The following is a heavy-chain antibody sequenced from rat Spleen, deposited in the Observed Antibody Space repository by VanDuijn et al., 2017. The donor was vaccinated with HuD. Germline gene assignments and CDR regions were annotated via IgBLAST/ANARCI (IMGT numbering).Heavy chain of an antibody. CDR1: GFTFNNYW. Sequence: EVQLVESGGGLVQPGRSLKLSCVASGFTFNNYWMNWIRQAPGKGLEWVASITNTGGSTYYIDSVKGRFTISRENAENTLYLQMDSLRSEDTATYYCARGDPYNAVFDYWGQGVMVTVSS. CDR3: ARGDPYNAVFDY. V-gene: IGHV5-31*01. CDR2: ITNTGGST. J-gene: IGHJ2*01. D-gene: IGHD4-3*01.